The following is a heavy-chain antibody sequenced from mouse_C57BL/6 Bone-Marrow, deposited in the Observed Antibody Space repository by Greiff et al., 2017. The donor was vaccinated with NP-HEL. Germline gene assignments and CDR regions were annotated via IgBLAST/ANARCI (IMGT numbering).Heavy chain of an antibody. V-gene: IGHV1-72*01. CDR2: IDPNSGGT. J-gene: IGHJ1*03. CDR3: ARYYCGRRGWYFDV. Sequence: VQLQQPGADLVKPGASVKLSCKASGYTFTSYWMHWVKQRPGRGLEWIGRIDPNSGGTKFNEQFKTKATLTVDKPSSTAYMQLSSLTSEDSAVYYCARYYCGRRGWYFDVWGTGTTVTVSS. CDR1: GYTFTSYW. D-gene: IGHD1-1*01.